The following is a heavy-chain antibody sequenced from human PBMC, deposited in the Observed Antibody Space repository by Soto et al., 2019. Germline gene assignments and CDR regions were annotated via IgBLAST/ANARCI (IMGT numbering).Heavy chain of an antibody. CDR3: ARHHGPTTSENWCDP. Sequence: QVHLVQSGVEVKTPGASVKVSCQASGYTLFTYDISWVRQAPGQGLEWMGWISTYSGDTKYAQKFQGRVTMTTDTSTTTAYLELRSLRSDDTAVYYCARHHGPTTSENWCDPWGQGTLVTVSS. CDR2: ISTYSGDT. CDR1: GYTLFTYD. V-gene: IGHV1-18*01. D-gene: IGHD5-12*01. J-gene: IGHJ5*02.